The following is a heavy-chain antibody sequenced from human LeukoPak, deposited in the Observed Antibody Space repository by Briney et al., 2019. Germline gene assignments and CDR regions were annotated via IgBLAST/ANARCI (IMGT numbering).Heavy chain of an antibody. Sequence: GGSLRLSCAASGFISSYAMNWVRQAPGKGLEWVSGISGSGGTTYYADSVKGRFTISRDNSKNTLYLQMNSLRAEDTAVYYCAKSYSSGWYFRFDYWGQGTLVTVSS. J-gene: IGHJ4*02. CDR3: AKSYSSGWYFRFDY. V-gene: IGHV3-23*01. CDR2: ISGSGGTT. CDR1: GFISSYA. D-gene: IGHD6-19*01.